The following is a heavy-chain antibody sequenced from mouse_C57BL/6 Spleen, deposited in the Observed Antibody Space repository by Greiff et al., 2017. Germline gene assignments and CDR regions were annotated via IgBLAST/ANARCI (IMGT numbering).Heavy chain of an antibody. J-gene: IGHJ2*01. Sequence: VQLQQPGAELVKPGASVKMSCKASGYTFTSYWITWVKQRPGQGLEWIGDIYPGSGSTNYNEKFKSKATLTVDTSSSTAYMQLSSLTSEDSAVYYCARWGFYYYGSSYDYWGQGTTLTVSS. D-gene: IGHD1-1*01. CDR2: IYPGSGST. CDR1: GYTFTSYW. CDR3: ARWGFYYYGSSYDY. V-gene: IGHV1-55*01.